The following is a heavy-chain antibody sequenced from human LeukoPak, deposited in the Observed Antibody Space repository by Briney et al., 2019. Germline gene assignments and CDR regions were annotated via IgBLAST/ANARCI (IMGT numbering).Heavy chain of an antibody. V-gene: IGHV1-18*01. CDR2: ISAYNGNT. Sequence: ASVKVSCKASGYTFTNYGVTWVRQPPGQGLEWMGWISAYNGNTNYAQKLQGRVTMTTDTSTTTAYMELRSLRSDDTAVYYCARDLVRGVIGFWGQGTLVTVSS. CDR1: GYTFTNYG. D-gene: IGHD3-10*01. J-gene: IGHJ4*02. CDR3: ARDLVRGVIGF.